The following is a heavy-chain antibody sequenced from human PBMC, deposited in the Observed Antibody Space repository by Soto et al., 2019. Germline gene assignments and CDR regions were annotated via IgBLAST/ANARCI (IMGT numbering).Heavy chain of an antibody. CDR2: IIPILGIA. D-gene: IGHD2-8*01. J-gene: IGHJ3*01. CDR3: AILRRKSTSPPFGVFNF. Sequence: ASVKVSCKASGGTFSSYTISWVRQAPGQGLEWMGRIIPILGIANCAQKFQGRVTITADKSTSTAYMELSSLRSEDTAVYYCAILRRKSTSPPFGVFNFWGKGKMV. V-gene: IGHV1-69*02. CDR1: GGTFSSYT.